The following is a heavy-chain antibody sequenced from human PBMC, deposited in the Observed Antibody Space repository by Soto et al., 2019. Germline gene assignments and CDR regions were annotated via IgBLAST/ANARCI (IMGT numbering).Heavy chain of an antibody. CDR3: ARASHYTEYYFDS. CDR1: GGSISSYY. CDR2: IYYSGST. Sequence: SETLSLTCTVSGGSISSYYWSWIRQPPGKGLEWIGYIYYSGSTNYNPSLKSRVTISVDTSKNQFSLKLSSVTAADTAVYYCARASHYTEYYFDSWGQGVLVTVSS. J-gene: IGHJ4*02. V-gene: IGHV4-59*01. D-gene: IGHD1-26*01.